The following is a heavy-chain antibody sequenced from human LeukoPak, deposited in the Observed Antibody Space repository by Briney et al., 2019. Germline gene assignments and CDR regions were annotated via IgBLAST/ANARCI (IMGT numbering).Heavy chain of an antibody. J-gene: IGHJ3*02. CDR3: ARGGYSSSWYRGGDAFDI. Sequence: GGPLRLSCGASGFTFSSYWMHWVRQAPGKGLVWVSRINSDGSSTSYADSVKGRFTISRDNAKNTLYLQMNSLRAEDTAVYYCARGGYSSSWYRGGDAFDIWGQGTMVTVSS. CDR1: GFTFSSYW. D-gene: IGHD6-13*01. V-gene: IGHV3-74*01. CDR2: INSDGSST.